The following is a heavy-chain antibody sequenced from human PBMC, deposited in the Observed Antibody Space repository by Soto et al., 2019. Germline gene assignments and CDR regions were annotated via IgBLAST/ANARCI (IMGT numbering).Heavy chain of an antibody. CDR2: INAGNGNT. CDR3: ARDPSYYGMDV. J-gene: IGHJ6*02. Sequence: ASVKVSCKAAGYTFTSYAMHWVRQAPGQRLEWMGWINAGNGNTKYSQKFQGRVTITRDTSASTAYMELSSLRSEDTAVYYCARDPSYYGMDVWGQGTTVTVPS. CDR1: GYTFTSYA. V-gene: IGHV1-3*01.